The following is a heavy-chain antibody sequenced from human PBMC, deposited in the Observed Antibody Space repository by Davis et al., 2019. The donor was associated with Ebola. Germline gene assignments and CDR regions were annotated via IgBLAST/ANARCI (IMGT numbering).Heavy chain of an antibody. J-gene: IGHJ4*02. CDR1: GYTFTSYG. CDR2: ISAFSGNT. CDR3: ARRDYGDYGAF. Sequence: ASVTVSRKASGYTFTSYGISWVRQAPGHGPEWTGWISAFSGNTNYAQKLQGRVTMTTDTSTSTAYMELRSLRSDDTAVYYCARRDYGDYGAFWGQGTLVTVSS. V-gene: IGHV1-18*01. D-gene: IGHD4-17*01.